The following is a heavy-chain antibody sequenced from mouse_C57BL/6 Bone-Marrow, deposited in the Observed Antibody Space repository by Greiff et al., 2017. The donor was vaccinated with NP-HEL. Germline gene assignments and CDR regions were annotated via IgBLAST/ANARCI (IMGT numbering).Heavy chain of an antibody. CDR1: GFSLTSYG. D-gene: IGHD1-1*02. Sequence: VKLVESGPGLVAPSQSLSITCTVSGFSLTSYGVDWVRQSPGKGLEWLGVIWGVGSTNYNSALKSRLRISKDNSKSQVCLKMNSLQTDDTAMYYCASRLGGSWFAYWGQGTLVTVSA. CDR3: ASRLGGSWFAY. J-gene: IGHJ3*01. CDR2: IWGVGST. V-gene: IGHV2-6*01.